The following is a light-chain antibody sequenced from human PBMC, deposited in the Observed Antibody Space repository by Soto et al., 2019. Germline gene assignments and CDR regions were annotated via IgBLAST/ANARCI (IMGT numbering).Light chain of an antibody. J-gene: IGLJ2*01. V-gene: IGLV2-14*01. CDR3: FSYTTTTSRGGV. Sequence: QSVLTQPASVSGSPGQSITISCTGTSSDVGGYNYVSWYQYHPGKAPKLMIYEVTNRPSGVSNRFSGSKSGNTASLTISGLRPEDEADYYCFSYTTTTSRGGVFGGGTKVTVL. CDR2: EVT. CDR1: SSDVGGYNY.